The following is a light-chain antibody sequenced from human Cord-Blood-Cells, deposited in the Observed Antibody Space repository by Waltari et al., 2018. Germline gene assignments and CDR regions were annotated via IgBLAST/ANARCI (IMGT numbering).Light chain of an antibody. CDR3: QQNKNWPPIT. V-gene: IGKV3-15*01. Sequence: EIVLTQSPATLSVSPGERATFSCRASQGVTSNLAWYQQNPGKSPRLFIYGDSTRATGIPARFRGSESGKKFTLTIGSLQSENFAVYSCQQNKNWPPITFGQGTRLEIK. J-gene: IGKJ5*01. CDR2: GDS. CDR1: QGVTSN.